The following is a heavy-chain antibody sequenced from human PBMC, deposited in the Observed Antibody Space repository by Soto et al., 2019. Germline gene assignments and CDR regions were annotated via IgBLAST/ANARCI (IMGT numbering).Heavy chain of an antibody. J-gene: IGHJ4*02. D-gene: IGHD2-15*01. CDR2: AAYSGGT. V-gene: IGHV4-39*01. Sequence: SETLSLTCTVSGGSIANNNYFWGWVRQPPGKGLEWIGSAAYSGGTYKNPSLKSRVTVSVDTSKNQFSLKLTSVAAADTAVYYCAKVVVGATSHSDFDSWGQGTLVTVSS. CDR3: AKVVVGATSHSDFDS. CDR1: GGSIANNNYF.